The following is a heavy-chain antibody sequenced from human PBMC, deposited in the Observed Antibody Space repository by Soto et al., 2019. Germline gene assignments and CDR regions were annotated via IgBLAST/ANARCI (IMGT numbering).Heavy chain of an antibody. CDR3: ASEQNQPIVVVPAAITTLDY. CDR2: IKQDGSEK. V-gene: IGHV3-7*01. CDR1: GFTFSSYW. D-gene: IGHD2-2*02. Sequence: GGSLRLSCAASGFTFSSYWMSWVRQAPGKGLEWVANIKQDGSEKYYVDSVKGRFTISRDNAKNSLYLQMNSLRAEDTAVYYCASEQNQPIVVVPAAITTLDYWGQGTPVTVSS. J-gene: IGHJ4*02.